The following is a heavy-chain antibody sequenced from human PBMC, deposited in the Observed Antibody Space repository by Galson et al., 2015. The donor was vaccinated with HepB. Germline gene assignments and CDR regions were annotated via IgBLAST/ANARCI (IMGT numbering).Heavy chain of an antibody. CDR1: GFISSDHY. CDR3: TSRHYGEVDY. Sequence: SLRLSCAASGFISSDHYMDWVRQAPGKGLEWVGRSRNKANSYIREYAASVKDRFIISRDDSKNSLYLQMNSLKTEDTAMYYCTSRHYGEVDYWGQGTLVTVSS. J-gene: IGHJ4*02. V-gene: IGHV3-72*01. CDR2: SRNKANSYIR. D-gene: IGHD4-17*01.